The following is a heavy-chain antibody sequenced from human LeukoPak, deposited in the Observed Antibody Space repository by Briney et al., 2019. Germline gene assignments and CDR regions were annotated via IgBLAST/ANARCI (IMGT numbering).Heavy chain of an antibody. Sequence: ASVKVSCKASGYTFTSYGISWVRQAPGQGLEWMGWINAYNGNTNYAQKLQGRVTMTTDTSTSTAYMELRSLRSDDPAVYYCARDLGEMVTIFGVVITRPFDYWGQGTLVTVSS. CDR2: INAYNGNT. J-gene: IGHJ4*02. CDR3: ARDLGEMVTIFGVVITRPFDY. D-gene: IGHD3-3*01. V-gene: IGHV1-18*01. CDR1: GYTFTSYG.